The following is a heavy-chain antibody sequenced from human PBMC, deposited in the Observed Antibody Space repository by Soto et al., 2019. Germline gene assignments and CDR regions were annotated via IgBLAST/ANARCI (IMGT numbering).Heavy chain of an antibody. CDR3: ARPPGYISDWYYFDL. CDR2: ISPKSGGT. CDR1: GYGFIDYY. J-gene: IGHJ4*02. D-gene: IGHD3-9*01. V-gene: IGHV1-2*02. Sequence: VSVNVCFKGSGYGFIDYYIHLVRQAPGQGFEWMGRISPKSGGTNYAQKFEGRVTMTWDTSLNTAYMELSSLISDDTAVYYCARPPGYISDWYYFDLWGQGTMVTVSS.